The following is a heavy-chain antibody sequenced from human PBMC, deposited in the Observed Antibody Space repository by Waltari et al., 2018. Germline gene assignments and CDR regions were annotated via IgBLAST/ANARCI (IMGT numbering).Heavy chain of an antibody. D-gene: IGHD6-13*01. CDR3: AKDAAAAPAYYYYKDV. J-gene: IGHJ6*03. CDR1: GFPFSNSA. Sequence: QVQLVESGGGVVQPGRSLRLSCAASGFPFSNSAMPWVRQAPGKGLEWVAVISLDGVNKDYGDSVKGRFTISRDNSKNTLYLQMNSLRAEDTAVYYCAKDAAAAPAYYYYKDVWGKGTTVTISS. CDR2: ISLDGVNK. V-gene: IGHV3-30*18.